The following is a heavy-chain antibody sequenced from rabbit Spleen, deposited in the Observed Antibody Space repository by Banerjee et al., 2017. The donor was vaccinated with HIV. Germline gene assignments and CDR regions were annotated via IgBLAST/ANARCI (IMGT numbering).Heavy chain of an antibody. D-gene: IGHD1-1*01. CDR2: ITVGEGNT. Sequence: QELVESGGGLVQPGESLTVSCKASGFDFRRYYLSWVRQAPGKGLEWIGIITVGEGNTDYASWVNGRFTISSDNAQNTVDLQMSGLTAADTATYFCARDASSSGFYTFNLWGPGTLVTVS. J-gene: IGHJ4*01. V-gene: IGHV1S7*01. CDR3: ARDASSSGFYTFNL. CDR1: GFDFRRYY.